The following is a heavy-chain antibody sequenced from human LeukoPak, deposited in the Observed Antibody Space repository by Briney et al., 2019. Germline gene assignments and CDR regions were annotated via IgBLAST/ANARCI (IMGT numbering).Heavy chain of an antibody. D-gene: IGHD5-12*01. Sequence: GESLKISCKGSGYTFTSYWIAWVRHLPGKGLESMGIIYPGDSDTRYSPSFQGQVTISADKSISTAYLQWSSLKASDTAMYYCTRRGGDSGYEDYFDYWGQGTLVTVSS. CDR2: IYPGDSDT. J-gene: IGHJ4*02. V-gene: IGHV5-51*01. CDR3: TRRGGDSGYEDYFDY. CDR1: GYTFTSYW.